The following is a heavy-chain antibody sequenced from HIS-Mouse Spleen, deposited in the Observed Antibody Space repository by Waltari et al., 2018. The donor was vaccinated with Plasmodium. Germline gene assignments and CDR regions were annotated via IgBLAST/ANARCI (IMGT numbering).Heavy chain of an antibody. J-gene: IGHJ2*01. CDR2: IKQDGSEK. V-gene: IGHV3-7*01. Sequence: EVQLVESGGGLVQPGGSLRLSCAASGFTFSSYWMSWVANIKQDGSEKYYVDAVKGRFTISRDNAKNSLYLQMNSLRAEDTAVYYCASSWYWYFDLWGRGTLVTVSS. CDR1: GFTFSSYW. CDR3: ASSWYWYFDL. D-gene: IGHD6-13*01.